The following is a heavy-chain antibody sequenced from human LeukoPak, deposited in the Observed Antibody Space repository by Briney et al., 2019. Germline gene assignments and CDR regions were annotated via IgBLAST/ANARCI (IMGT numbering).Heavy chain of an antibody. D-gene: IGHD3-10*01. Sequence: HGESLKISCKGSAYSFTSYWISWVRQMPGKGLEWMGRIDPSDSCTNYSPSFQGHVTISADKSISTAYLQWHSLKASDTAMYYWARRYYYSRADAFDICGQGTMVTVSS. CDR1: AYSFTSYW. CDR2: IDPSDSCT. J-gene: IGHJ3*02. CDR3: ARRYYYSRADAFDI. V-gene: IGHV5-10-1*01.